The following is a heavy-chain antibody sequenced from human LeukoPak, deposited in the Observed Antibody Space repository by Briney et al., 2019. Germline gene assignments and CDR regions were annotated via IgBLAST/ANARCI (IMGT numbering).Heavy chain of an antibody. CDR2: IYYSGST. CDR3: ARDLTYYDILTGYSRWFDP. CDR1: GGSISSYY. Sequence: SETLSLTCTVSGGSISSYYWSWIRQPPGKGLEWIGYIYYSGSTNYNPSLKSRVTISVDTSKNQFSLKLSSVTAADTAVYYCARDLTYYDILTGYSRWFDPCGQGTLVTVSS. J-gene: IGHJ5*02. D-gene: IGHD3-9*01. V-gene: IGHV4-59*01.